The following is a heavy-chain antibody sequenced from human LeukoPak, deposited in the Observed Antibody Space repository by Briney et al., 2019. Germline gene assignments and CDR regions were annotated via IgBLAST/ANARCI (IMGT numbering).Heavy chain of an antibody. J-gene: IGHJ4*02. D-gene: IGHD2-15*01. CDR1: GFTFSSYA. CDR2: IYSDDST. CDR3: ARVQGSGLLRWY. V-gene: IGHV3-66*01. Sequence: GGSLRLSCAASGFTFSSYAMSWVRQAPGKGLEWVSVIYSDDSTYYADSVKGRFTISRDNSKNTLYLQMNSLRAEDTAVYYCARVQGSGLLRWYWGQGTLVTVSS.